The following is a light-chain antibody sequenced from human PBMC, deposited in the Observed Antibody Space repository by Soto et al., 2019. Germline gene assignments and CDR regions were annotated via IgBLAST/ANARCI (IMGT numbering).Light chain of an antibody. V-gene: IGLV3-21*04. CDR2: YDS. J-gene: IGLJ2*01. CDR3: KVWDRSTYHVV. CDR1: KMGSKS. Sequence: SYELTQPPSVSVAPGKTATINCGGDKMGSKSVLWYQQKPGQAPVLVIFYDSDRPSGIPERFSGSNSGNTATLTISRVEDGYEADYYCKVWDRSTYHVVFGRGTELTVL.